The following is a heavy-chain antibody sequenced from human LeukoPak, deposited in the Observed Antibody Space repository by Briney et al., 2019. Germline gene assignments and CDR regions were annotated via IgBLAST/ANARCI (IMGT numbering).Heavy chain of an antibody. Sequence: GGSLRLSCAASGFTFSDAWMTWVRQAPGKGLEWVANIKKDGSEKYYVESLEGRFAISRDNVKNSLYLQMNSLRAEDTAVYYCARDLQDGVPTGYWGQGTLVIVS. CDR3: ARDLQDGVPTGY. D-gene: IGHD4-17*01. J-gene: IGHJ4*02. CDR2: IKKDGSEK. CDR1: GFTFSDAW. V-gene: IGHV3-7*01.